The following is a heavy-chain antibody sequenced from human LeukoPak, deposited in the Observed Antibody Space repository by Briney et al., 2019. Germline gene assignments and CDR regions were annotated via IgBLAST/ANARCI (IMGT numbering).Heavy chain of an antibody. CDR2: INPNSGGT. CDR3: AREGIAADSDYYYYYMDV. CDR1: GYTFTGYY. J-gene: IGHJ6*03. V-gene: IGHV1-2*02. Sequence: ASVKVSCKASGYTFTGYYMHWVRQAPGQGLEWMGWINPNSGGTNYAQKFQGRVTMTRDTSISTAYMELSRLRSDDTAVYYCAREGIAADSDYYYYYMDVWGKGTTVTVSS. D-gene: IGHD6-13*01.